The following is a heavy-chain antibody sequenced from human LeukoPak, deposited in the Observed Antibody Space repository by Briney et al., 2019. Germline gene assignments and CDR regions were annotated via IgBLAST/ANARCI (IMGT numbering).Heavy chain of an antibody. CDR3: AKCSATCYANAFDI. D-gene: IGHD2-2*01. CDR2: ISRSGGDT. J-gene: IGHJ3*02. V-gene: IGHV3-23*01. CDR1: GLTVSSNY. Sequence: GGSLRLSCAASGLTVSSNYMNWVRQAPGKGLEWVSAISRSGGDTEYADSVKGRFTISRDNSKTTLYLQMSSLRVEDTAVYYCAKCSATCYANAFDIWGQGTMVTVSS.